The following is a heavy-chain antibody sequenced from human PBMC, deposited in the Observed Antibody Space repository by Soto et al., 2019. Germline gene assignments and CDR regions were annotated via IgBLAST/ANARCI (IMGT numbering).Heavy chain of an antibody. D-gene: IGHD2-15*01. J-gene: IGHJ6*02. CDR3: AREFADCSGGSCPTTRGGGMDV. CDR2: IIPIFGTA. Sequence: ASVKVSCKASGCTFSSYAISWVRQAPGQGLEWMGGIIPIFGTANYAQKFQGRVTITADEYTSTAYMELSSLRSEDTAVYYCAREFADCSGGSCPTTRGGGMDVWGQGTTVTVSS. CDR1: GCTFSSYA. V-gene: IGHV1-69*13.